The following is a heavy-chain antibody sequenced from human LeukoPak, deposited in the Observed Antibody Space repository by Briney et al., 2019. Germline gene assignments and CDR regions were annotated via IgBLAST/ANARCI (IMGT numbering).Heavy chain of an antibody. J-gene: IGHJ4*02. D-gene: IGHD1-26*01. V-gene: IGHV3-66*01. Sequence: GRSLRLSCAASGFTFDDYAMHWVRQAPGKGLEWVSVIYSGGSTYYADSVKGRFTISRDNSKNTLYLQMNSLRVEDTAVYYCARDGLVGPFSYWGQGTLVTVSS. CDR2: IYSGGST. CDR1: GFTFDDYA. CDR3: ARDGLVGPFSY.